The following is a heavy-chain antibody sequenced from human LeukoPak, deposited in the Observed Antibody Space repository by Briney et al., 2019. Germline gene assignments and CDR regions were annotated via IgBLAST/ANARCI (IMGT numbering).Heavy chain of an antibody. CDR2: ISVYNGNT. J-gene: IGHJ4*02. CDR1: GCTFTSSA. V-gene: IGHV1-18*01. D-gene: IGHD3-10*01. Sequence: ASVKVSCKASGCTFTSSAITWGRQAPGQGLEWMGWISVYNGNTNYAQKFQGRVTVTTDTSTSTAYMELRSLTSDDTAVYCWARLEEVWGGITFFDFGGQGTLVSVSS. CDR3: ARLEEVWGGITFFDF.